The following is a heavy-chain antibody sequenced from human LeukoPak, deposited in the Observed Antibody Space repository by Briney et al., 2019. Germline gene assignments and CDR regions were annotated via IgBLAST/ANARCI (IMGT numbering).Heavy chain of an antibody. V-gene: IGHV4-39*07. CDR2: IYYSGST. CDR1: GGSISSSSYY. Sequence: SETLSLTCTVSGGSISSSSYYWGWIRQPPGKGLEWIGSIYYSGSTYYNPSLKSRVTISVDTSKNQFSLQLNSVTPEDTAVYYCASSSLRGSDAFDIWGQGTMVTVSS. J-gene: IGHJ3*02. CDR3: ASSSLRGSDAFDI. D-gene: IGHD3-16*01.